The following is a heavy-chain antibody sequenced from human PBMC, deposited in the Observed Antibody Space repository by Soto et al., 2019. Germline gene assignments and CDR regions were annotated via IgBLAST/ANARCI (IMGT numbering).Heavy chain of an antibody. CDR3: TREGGTYCTTTSCLRPFDY. D-gene: IGHD2-2*01. V-gene: IGHV3-74*01. CDR2: IKGDGRST. J-gene: IGHJ4*02. CDR1: GFNFNKNW. Sequence: EVQLVESGGGLVQSGGSLKLSCAASGFNFNKNWMHWVRQAPGKGLVWVSRIKGDGRSTDYADSVKGRFTISRDNAKNTLYLQMNSLRAEDTAVYYCTREGGTYCTTTSCLRPFDYWGRGTLVTVS.